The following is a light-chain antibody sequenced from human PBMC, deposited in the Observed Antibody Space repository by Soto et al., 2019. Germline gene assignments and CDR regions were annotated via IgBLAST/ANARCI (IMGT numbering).Light chain of an antibody. V-gene: IGKV1-5*01. CDR2: DAS. Sequence: DIQMTQSPSTLSVFVGDRVTITCRASQSIRKYLGWYQQKPGKAPNLLIYDASILESGVPSRFSGSGSGTEFSLTISSLQADDFATYYCQQYKSYTSWTFGQGTKVDIK. CDR3: QQYKSYTSWT. J-gene: IGKJ1*01. CDR1: QSIRKY.